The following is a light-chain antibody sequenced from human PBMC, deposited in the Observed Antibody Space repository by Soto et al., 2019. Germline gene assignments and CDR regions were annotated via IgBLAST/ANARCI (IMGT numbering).Light chain of an antibody. CDR1: QGIGVY. J-gene: IGKJ4*01. CDR3: QKYNSAPLT. V-gene: IGKV1-27*01. CDR2: AAS. Sequence: DIQMTQSPSSLSASLGDRVTITCRASQGIGVYLAWFQQKPGKVPKLLIYAASDLQSGVPSRFSGSGSGTDFTLTISSLQPEDFATYYCQKYNSAPLTFGGGTKVEIK.